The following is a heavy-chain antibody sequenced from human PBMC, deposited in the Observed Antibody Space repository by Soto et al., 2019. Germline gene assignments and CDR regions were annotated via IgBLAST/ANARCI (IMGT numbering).Heavy chain of an antibody. J-gene: IGHJ3*02. V-gene: IGHV1-69*06. CDR2: IIPIFGTG. Sequence: SLKVSCNPYRGTFRSYAISRALQANGQGLERMGGIIPIFGTGNYAQKFQGRVTITADKYTSTAYMELSTLRSEDTAVYYCARDQSLGDTAMCDAFDIWGQGKMVTVS. D-gene: IGHD5-18*01. CDR3: ARDQSLGDTAMCDAFDI. CDR1: RGTFRSYA.